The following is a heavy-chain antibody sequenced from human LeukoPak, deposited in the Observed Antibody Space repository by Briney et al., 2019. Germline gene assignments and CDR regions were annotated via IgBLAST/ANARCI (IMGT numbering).Heavy chain of an antibody. J-gene: IGHJ4*02. CDR3: TTLLEKRKYDLWSAYSADY. D-gene: IGHD3-3*01. CDR1: GLTFSNAW. CDR2: IKRKTDGGTT. V-gene: IGHV3-15*01. Sequence: GGSLRLSCAASGLTFSNAWVTWVRQAPGKGLEWVGHIKRKTDGGTTDYAAPVKGRFAISRDDSKNTLYLQMNSLKTEDTAVYYRTTLLEKRKYDLWSAYSADYWGQGTLVTVSS.